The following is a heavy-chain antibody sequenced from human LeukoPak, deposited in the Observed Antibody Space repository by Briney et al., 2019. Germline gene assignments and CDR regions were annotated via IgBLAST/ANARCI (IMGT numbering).Heavy chain of an antibody. CDR2: IIPIFGTA. CDR1: GGTFSSYA. CDR3: ARGAVVVPAAIRRYYYYYMDV. V-gene: IGHV1-69*01. D-gene: IGHD2-2*02. Sequence: SSVKVSCKASGGTFSSYAISWVRQAPGQGLEWMGGIIPIFGTANYAHKFQGRVTITADESTSTAYMELSSLRSEDTAVYYCARGAVVVPAAIRRYYYYYMDVWGKGTTVTVSS. J-gene: IGHJ6*03.